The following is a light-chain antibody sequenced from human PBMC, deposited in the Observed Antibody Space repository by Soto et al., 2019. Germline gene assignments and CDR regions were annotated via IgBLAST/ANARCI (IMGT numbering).Light chain of an antibody. Sequence: QSALTQPPSASGSPGQSVAISCTGSSSDVGAYNYVSWYQQFPGEAPQIMIYEVNKRPSGVPDRFSGSKSGNTASLTVSGLQAEDEADYYCSSFAGSNTVIFGGGTKLTVL. CDR1: SSDVGAYNY. CDR3: SSFAGSNTVI. J-gene: IGLJ2*01. CDR2: EVN. V-gene: IGLV2-8*01.